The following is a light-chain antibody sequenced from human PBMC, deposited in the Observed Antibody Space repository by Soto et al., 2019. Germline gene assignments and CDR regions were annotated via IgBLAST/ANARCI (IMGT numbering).Light chain of an antibody. J-gene: IGKJ1*01. CDR2: HIS. V-gene: IGKV3-20*01. CDR3: QQFEYSVPQWT. Sequence: EIVLTPSPGTLSLSPGERATLSCRASQSLSTYLAWYQQKPGQAPRLLIYHISTRATGIPDRFIGSGSGTDFPLTISRLEPEDFALYYCQQFEYSVPQWTFGQGTKVELK. CDR1: QSLSTY.